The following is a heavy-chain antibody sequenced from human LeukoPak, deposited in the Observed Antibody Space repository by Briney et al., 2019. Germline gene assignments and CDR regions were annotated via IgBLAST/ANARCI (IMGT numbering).Heavy chain of an antibody. CDR1: GFTFSSFA. CDR2: IYTGGST. J-gene: IGHJ3*01. V-gene: IGHV3-53*01. Sequence: AGGSLRLSCAASGFTFSSFAMSWVRQAPGEGLEWVSVIYTGGSTYNADSVKGRFTISRDNSKNTLYLQMNSLRAEDTAVYYCATGWNDAFDFWGQGTMVTVSS. CDR3: ATGWNDAFDF. D-gene: IGHD1-1*01.